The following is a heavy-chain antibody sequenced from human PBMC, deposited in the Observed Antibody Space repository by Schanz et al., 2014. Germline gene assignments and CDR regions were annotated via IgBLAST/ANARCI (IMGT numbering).Heavy chain of an antibody. Sequence: EVQLLESGGGLVQPGGSLRLSCAASGFTFSSYAMSWVRQAPGKGLEWVSYIATSSSTRHYADSVKGRFTVFRDNSKRTLYLEINDPRAEDTAVYYCAKDSCSSTTCYGYGMDVWGQGSTVTVSS. CDR3: AKDSCSSTTCYGYGMDV. J-gene: IGHJ6*02. CDR1: GFTFSSYA. D-gene: IGHD2-2*01. CDR2: IATSSSTR. V-gene: IGHV3-23*01.